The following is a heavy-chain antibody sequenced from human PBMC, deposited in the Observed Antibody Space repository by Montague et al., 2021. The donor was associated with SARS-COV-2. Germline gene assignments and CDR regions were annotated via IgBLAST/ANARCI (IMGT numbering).Heavy chain of an antibody. Sequence: SLRLSCAASGFDFFNFDMAWVRQAPGRGLEWISDISSSGATILYADSLKGRFTISRDNIQKSLYLQMNSLRAEDTAVYYCATNKYCTLYDCLHGRHYFDHWGQGTLVTVSS. CDR1: GFDFFNFD. CDR2: ISSSGATI. D-gene: IGHD2-8*01. J-gene: IGHJ4*02. CDR3: ATNKYCTLYDCLHGRHYFDH. V-gene: IGHV3-48*03.